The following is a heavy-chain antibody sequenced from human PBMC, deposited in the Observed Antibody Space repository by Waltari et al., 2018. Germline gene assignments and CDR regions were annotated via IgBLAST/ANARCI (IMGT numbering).Heavy chain of an antibody. Sequence: QVQLQESGPGLVKPSETLSLTCAVSGYSISSGYYWGWIRQPPGKGLEWIGSIYHSGSTYSNPSLKGRVTISVDTSKNQFSLKLSSVTAADTAVYYCARQGGIPLYNWFDPWGQGTLVTVSS. CDR3: ARQGGIPLYNWFDP. J-gene: IGHJ5*02. CDR1: GYSISSGYY. CDR2: IYHSGST. V-gene: IGHV4-38-2*01.